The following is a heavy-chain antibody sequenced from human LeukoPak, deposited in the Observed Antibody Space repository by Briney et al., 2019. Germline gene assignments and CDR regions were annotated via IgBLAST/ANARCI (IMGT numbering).Heavy chain of an antibody. CDR1: GYTLTELS. J-gene: IGHJ2*01. V-gene: IGHV1-24*01. D-gene: IGHD6-19*01. CDR2: FDPEDGET. CDR3: ARDLGSSGYFLYWYFDL. Sequence: GASVKVSCKVSGYTLTELSMHWVRQAPGKGLEWMGGFDPEDGETIYAQKFQGRVTITADKSTSTAYMELSSLRSEDTAVYYCARDLGSSGYFLYWYFDLWGRGTLVTVSS.